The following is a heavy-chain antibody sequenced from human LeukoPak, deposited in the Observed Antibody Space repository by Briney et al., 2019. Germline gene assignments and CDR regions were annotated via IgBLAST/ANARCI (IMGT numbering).Heavy chain of an antibody. CDR1: GGSISSGSYY. CDR3: ARVSLVRGAPDYYFDY. CDR2: IYTSGST. D-gene: IGHD3-10*01. Sequence: SETLSLTCTVSGGSISSGSYYWSWTRQPAGKGLEWIGHIYTSGSTNYNPSLKSRVTISVDTSKNQFSLKLSSVTAADTAVYYCARVSLVRGAPDYYFDYWGQGTLVTVSS. J-gene: IGHJ4*02. V-gene: IGHV4-61*09.